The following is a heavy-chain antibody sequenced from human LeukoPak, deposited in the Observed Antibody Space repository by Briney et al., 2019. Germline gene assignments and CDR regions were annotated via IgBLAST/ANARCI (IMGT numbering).Heavy chain of an antibody. Sequence: PSETLSLTCTVSGGSISSGGYYWSWIRQHPGKGLEWIGYIYYSGSTYYDPSLKSRVTISEDTSKNLFSLKLSSVTAADTAVYYCASRIDYSYGIDYWGQGTLVTVS. D-gene: IGHD5-18*01. CDR1: GGSISSGGYY. CDR2: IYYSGST. J-gene: IGHJ4*02. CDR3: ASRIDYSYGIDY. V-gene: IGHV4-31*03.